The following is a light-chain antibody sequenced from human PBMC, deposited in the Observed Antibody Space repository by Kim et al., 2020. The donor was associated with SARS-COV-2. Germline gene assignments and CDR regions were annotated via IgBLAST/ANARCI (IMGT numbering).Light chain of an antibody. V-gene: IGKV3-20*01. Sequence: LYQGERATLSCRASQSVSSNYFAWYQQTFGQAPRLRIYGASNRATGIPDRLSGSGSGTDFTLSISRLEPEDFAVYYCQQYYRLLTFGGGTKVDIK. CDR2: GAS. CDR3: QQYYRLLT. CDR1: QSVSSNY. J-gene: IGKJ4*01.